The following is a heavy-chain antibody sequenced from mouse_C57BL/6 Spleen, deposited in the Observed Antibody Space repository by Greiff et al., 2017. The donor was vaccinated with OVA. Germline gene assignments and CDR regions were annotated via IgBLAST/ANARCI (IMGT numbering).Heavy chain of an antibody. CDR3: ARSEDGYPLWYFDV. CDR1: GYTFTSYW. V-gene: IGHV1-53*01. CDR2: INPSNGGT. Sequence: VQLQQPGTDLVKPGASVKLSCKASGYTFTSYWMHWVKQRPGQGLEWIGNINPSNGGTNYNEKFKSKATLTVDKSSSTAYMQLSSLTSEDSAVYYCARSEDGYPLWYFDVWGTGTTVTVSS. D-gene: IGHD2-3*01. J-gene: IGHJ1*03.